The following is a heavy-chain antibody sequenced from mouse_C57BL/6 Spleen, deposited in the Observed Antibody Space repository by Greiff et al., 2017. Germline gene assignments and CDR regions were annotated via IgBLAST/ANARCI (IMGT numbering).Heavy chain of an antibody. CDR2: INPSNGGT. CDR3: ARSITTTYYFDY. D-gene: IGHD1-1*01. V-gene: IGHV1-53*01. Sequence: QVQLQQPGTELVKPGASVKLSCKASGYTFTSYWMHWVKQRPGHGLEWIGNINPSNGGTNYNEKFKSKATLTVDKSSSTAYMQLSSLTSENSAVYYCARSITTTYYFDYWGQGTTLTVSS. CDR1: GYTFTSYW. J-gene: IGHJ2*01.